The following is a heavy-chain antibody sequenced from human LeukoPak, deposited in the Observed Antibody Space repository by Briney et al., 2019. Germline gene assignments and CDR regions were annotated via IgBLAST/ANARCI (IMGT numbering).Heavy chain of an antibody. CDR1: GFTFSTYG. CDR2: IRYDGSSK. CDR3: AKTIGYGDYGGMGDY. V-gene: IGHV3-30*02. D-gene: IGHD4-17*01. J-gene: IGHJ4*02. Sequence: PGGSLRLSCAASGFTFSTYGMHWVRQAPGKGLDWVAFIRYDGSSKYHADSVKGRFTISRDNSRNMLYLQMNSLRAEDTAVYYCAKTIGYGDYGGMGDYWGQGTLVTVSS.